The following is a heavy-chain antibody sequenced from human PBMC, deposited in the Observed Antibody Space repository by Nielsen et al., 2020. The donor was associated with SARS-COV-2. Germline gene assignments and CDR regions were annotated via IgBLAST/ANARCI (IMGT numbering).Heavy chain of an antibody. CDR3: AVGYGDYDWYFDL. CDR2: INWNGGST. J-gene: IGHJ2*01. V-gene: IGHV3-20*01. Sequence: GESLKISCAASGFTFDDYGMSWVRQAPGKGLEWVSGINWNGGSTGYADSVKGRFTISRDNAKNSPYLQMNSLRAEDTALYHCAVGYGDYDWYFDLWGRGTLVTVSS. D-gene: IGHD4-17*01. CDR1: GFTFDDYG.